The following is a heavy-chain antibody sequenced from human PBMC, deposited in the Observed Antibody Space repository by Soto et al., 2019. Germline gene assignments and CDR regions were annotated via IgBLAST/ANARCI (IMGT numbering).Heavy chain of an antibody. CDR2: IYSGGST. CDR3: ARDGYYGSGSYIS. Sequence: GGSLRLSCAASGFTVSSNYMSWVRQAPGKGLEWVSVIYSGGSTYYADSVKGRFTISRDNSKNTLYLQMNSLRAEDTAVYYCARDGYYGSGSYISWGQGTLVTVSS. J-gene: IGHJ5*02. D-gene: IGHD3-10*01. CDR1: GFTVSSNY. V-gene: IGHV3-53*01.